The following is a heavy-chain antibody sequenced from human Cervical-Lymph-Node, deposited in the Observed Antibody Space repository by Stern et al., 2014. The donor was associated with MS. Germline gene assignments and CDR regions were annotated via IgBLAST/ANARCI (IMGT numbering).Heavy chain of an antibody. J-gene: IGHJ3*01. CDR3: AKGLSGSYSLDGFDV. CDR1: GFTFDDFA. CDR2: VSWNNDIM. D-gene: IGHD1-26*01. Sequence: VESGGSLRLSCAASGFTFDDFAMHWVRPAPGKGLEWVSGVSWNNDIMGYADSVRGRFTISRDNVKNTLHLQMTSLGVEDTALYFCAKGLSGSYSLDGFDVWGLGTMVTMSS. V-gene: IGHV3-9*01.